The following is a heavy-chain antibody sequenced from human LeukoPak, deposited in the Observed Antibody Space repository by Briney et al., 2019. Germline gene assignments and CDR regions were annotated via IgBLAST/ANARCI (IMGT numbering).Heavy chain of an antibody. J-gene: IGHJ5*02. CDR3: ARWQYTISSGWFDP. V-gene: IGHV4-59*08. CDR1: GGSISSRY. Sequence: SEALSLTCTLSGGSISSRYWSWIRQPPGKGLEWIGSIYYSGGTNYNPSLQGRVSISVDTSKIQFSLKLSSVTAADTAVYYCARWQYTISSGWFDPWGQGTLVTVSS. CDR2: IYYSGGT. D-gene: IGHD6-6*01.